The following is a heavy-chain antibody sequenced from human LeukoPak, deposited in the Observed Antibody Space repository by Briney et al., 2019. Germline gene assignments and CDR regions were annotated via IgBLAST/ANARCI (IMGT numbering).Heavy chain of an antibody. CDR3: AKDIVVVPAAYFDY. J-gene: IGHJ4*02. V-gene: IGHV3-21*04. Sequence: GGSLRLSCAASGFIFSSYTMNWVRQAPGKGLEWVSCISSSSSFIDYADSVKGRFTISRDNAESSLYLQMNSLRAEDTAVYYCAKDIVVVPAAYFDYWGQGTLVTVSS. CDR1: GFIFSSYT. CDR2: ISSSSSFI. D-gene: IGHD2-2*01.